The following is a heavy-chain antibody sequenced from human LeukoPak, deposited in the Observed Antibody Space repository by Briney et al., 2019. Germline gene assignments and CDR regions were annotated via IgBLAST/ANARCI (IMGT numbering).Heavy chain of an antibody. V-gene: IGHV3-66*02. Sequence: GGSLRLSCAASGFTFSSNYMSWVRQAPGKGLEWVSVIYSGGSTYYADSVKGRFTISRDNSKNTLYLQMNSLRAEDTAVYYCAREWDCSSTSCYSRGYFDYWGQGTLVTVSS. CDR3: AREWDCSSTSCYSRGYFDY. CDR2: IYSGGST. J-gene: IGHJ4*02. CDR1: GFTFSSNY. D-gene: IGHD2-2*01.